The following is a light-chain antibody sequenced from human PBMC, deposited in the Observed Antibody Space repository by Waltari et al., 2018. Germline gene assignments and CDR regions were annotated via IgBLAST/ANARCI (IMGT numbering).Light chain of an antibody. J-gene: IGLJ1*01. V-gene: IGLV2-14*03. CDR1: TSDVGHYAY. CDR3: YSFTTSSTRV. Sequence: QSALTQPASVSGSPGQSITISCTGTTSDVGHYAYVSWFQHHPGNAPKLMIYDVHNRPSGVSTRFSGSKSGNTASLTISGLQAEDEADYYCYSFTTSSTRVFGTGTKVTVL. CDR2: DVH.